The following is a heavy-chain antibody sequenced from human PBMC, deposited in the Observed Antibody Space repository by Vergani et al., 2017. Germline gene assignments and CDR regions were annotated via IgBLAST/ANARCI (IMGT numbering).Heavy chain of an antibody. CDR3: ATSSTSSNYYYYMDV. V-gene: IGHV3-9*01. Sequence: EVQLVESGGGLVQPGRSLRLSCAASGFTFDDYAMHWVRQAPGKGLGWVSGIRWNSGSIGYADSVKGRFTISRDNAKNSLYLQMNSLRAEDTALYYCATSSTSSNYYYYMDVWGKGTTVTVSS. J-gene: IGHJ6*03. CDR1: GFTFDDYA. CDR2: IRWNSGSI. D-gene: IGHD2-2*01.